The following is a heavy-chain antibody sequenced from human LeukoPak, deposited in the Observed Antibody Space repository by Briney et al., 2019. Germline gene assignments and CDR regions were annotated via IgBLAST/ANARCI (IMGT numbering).Heavy chain of an antibody. CDR3: AKGSGADIVATIDY. D-gene: IGHD5-12*01. J-gene: IGHJ4*02. V-gene: IGHV3-66*01. CDR2: IYSGGST. CDR1: GFTVSSNY. Sequence: GGSLRLSCAASGFTVSSNYMSWVRQAPGKGLEWVSVIYSGGSTYYADSVKGRFTISRDISKNTLYLQMNSLRTEDTAVYYCAKGSGADIVATIDYWGQGTLVTVSS.